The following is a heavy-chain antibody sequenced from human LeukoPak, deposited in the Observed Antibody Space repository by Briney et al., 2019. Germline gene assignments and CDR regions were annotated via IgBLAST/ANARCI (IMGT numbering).Heavy chain of an antibody. V-gene: IGHV4-59*01. J-gene: IGHJ4*02. CDR1: GGSISSYY. Sequence: PSETLSPTCTVSGGSISSYYWSWIRQPPGKGLEWIGYIYYSGSTNYNPSLKSRVTISVDTSKNQFSLKLSSVTAADTAVYYCARGAPTGYWGQGTLVTVSS. CDR2: IYYSGST. CDR3: ARGAPTGY.